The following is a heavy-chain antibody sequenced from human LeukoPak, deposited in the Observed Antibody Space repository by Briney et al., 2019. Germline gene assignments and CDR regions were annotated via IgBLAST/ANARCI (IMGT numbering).Heavy chain of an antibody. CDR2: IYTSGST. Sequence: PSETLSLTCTVSGGSISSYYWSWIRQPPGKGLEWIGRIYTSGSTNYNPSLKSRVTISVDTSKNQLSLKLSSVTAADTAVYYCAREGIHIQLLDYWGQGTLVTVSS. CDR3: AREGIHIQLLDY. D-gene: IGHD5-18*01. J-gene: IGHJ4*02. CDR1: GGSISSYY. V-gene: IGHV4-4*08.